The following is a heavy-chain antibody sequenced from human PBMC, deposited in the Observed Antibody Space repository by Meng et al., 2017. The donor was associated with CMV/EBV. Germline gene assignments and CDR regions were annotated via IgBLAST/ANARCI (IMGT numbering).Heavy chain of an antibody. CDR2: IYSGGST. V-gene: IGHV3-66*02. D-gene: IGHD2-2*02. CDR3: KIVVVPAAIRGTYGMDV. J-gene: IGHJ6*02. Sequence: GESLKISCAASGFTVSSNYMSWVRQAPGKGLEWVSVIYSGGSTYYADSVKGRFTISRDNSKNTLYLQMNSLRAEDMAVYYCKIVVVPAAIRGTYGMDVWGQGTTVTVSS. CDR1: GFTVSSNY.